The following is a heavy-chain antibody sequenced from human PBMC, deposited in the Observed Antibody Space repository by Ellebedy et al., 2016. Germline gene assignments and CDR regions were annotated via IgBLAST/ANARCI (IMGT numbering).Heavy chain of an antibody. D-gene: IGHD2-21*01. V-gene: IGHV5-51*01. CDR1: GYTFTDYW. CDR2: VDPGDSDP. J-gene: IGHJ5*02. Sequence: ASVKVSCKASGYTFTDYWIGWVRQMPGKGLEWIGIVDPGDSDPRYSPSFQGQVSISADKSINTAYLQWSNLKASDTAMYFCARKLARWFDPWGQGTLVIVSS. CDR3: ARKLARWFDP.